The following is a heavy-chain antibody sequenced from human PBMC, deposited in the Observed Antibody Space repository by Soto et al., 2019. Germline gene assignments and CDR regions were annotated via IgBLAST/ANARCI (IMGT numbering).Heavy chain of an antibody. CDR1: GYTFTSYD. CDR2: INAGNGNT. CDR3: ATTVPMVRGVIPNWFDL. Sequence: QVQLVQSGAEVKKPGASVKVSCKASGYTFTSYDMHWVRQAPGQRLEWMGWINAGNGNTKYSQKFQGRVTITRDTSASTAYMELSSLRSEDTAVYYCATTVPMVRGVIPNWFDLWGQGTLVTVSS. D-gene: IGHD3-10*01. J-gene: IGHJ5*02. V-gene: IGHV1-3*01.